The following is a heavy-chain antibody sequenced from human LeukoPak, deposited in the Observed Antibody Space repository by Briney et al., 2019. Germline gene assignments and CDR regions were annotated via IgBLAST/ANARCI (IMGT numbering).Heavy chain of an antibody. CDR1: GGSFSGYY. CDR2: IYYSGST. V-gene: IGHV4-59*01. D-gene: IGHD4-17*01. Sequence: PSETLSLTCAVYGGSFSGYYWSWIRQPPGKGLEWIGYIYYSGSTNYNPSLKSRVTISVDTSKNQFSLKLSSVTAADTAVYYCARVGDYVGYFDYWGQGTLVTVSS. J-gene: IGHJ4*02. CDR3: ARVGDYVGYFDY.